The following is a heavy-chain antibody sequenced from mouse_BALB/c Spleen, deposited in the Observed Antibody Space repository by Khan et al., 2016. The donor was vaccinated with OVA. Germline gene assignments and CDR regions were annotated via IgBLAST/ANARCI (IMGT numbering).Heavy chain of an antibody. V-gene: IGHV3-2*02. Sequence: EVQLQESGPGLVKPSQSLSLTCTVTGYSITSDYAWNWIRQFPGNKLEWMGFISYSGNTKYNPSLNSRFSITRDTSKNQFFLQLNSVTTEDKATDYWARGYGGDFDYWGQGTSLTVSS. CDR1: GYSITSDYA. CDR2: ISYSGNT. D-gene: IGHD1-1*02. CDR3: ARGYGGDFDY. J-gene: IGHJ2*02.